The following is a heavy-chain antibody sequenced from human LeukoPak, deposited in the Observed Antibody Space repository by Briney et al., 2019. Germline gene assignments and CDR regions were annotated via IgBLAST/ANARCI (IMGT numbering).Heavy chain of an antibody. V-gene: IGHV4-39*01. CDR3: ARQGAAEVTWFDP. Sequence: PSETLSLTCTVSGGSISSSSYYWGWIRQPTGKGLEWIERMYYSGRTYDNPSLKSLVPISVDTSKNQFSLKLSSVTAADTAVYYCARQGAAEVTWFDPWGQGTLVTVSS. D-gene: IGHD6-13*01. CDR1: GGSISSSSYY. CDR2: MYYSGRT. J-gene: IGHJ5*02.